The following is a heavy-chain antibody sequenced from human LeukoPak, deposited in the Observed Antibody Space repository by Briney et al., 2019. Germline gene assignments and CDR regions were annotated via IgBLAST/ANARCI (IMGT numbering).Heavy chain of an antibody. V-gene: IGHV1-8*03. CDR2: MNPNSGNT. D-gene: IGHD3-10*01. CDR1: GYTFTSYD. J-gene: IGHJ4*02. CDR3: ARDYGSGSYYTN. Sequence: ASVKVSCKASGYTFTSYDINWVRQATGQGLEWMGWMNPNSGNTGYAQKFQGRVTITRNTSISTAYMELSSLRSEDTAVYYCARDYGSGSYYTNWGQGTLVTVPS.